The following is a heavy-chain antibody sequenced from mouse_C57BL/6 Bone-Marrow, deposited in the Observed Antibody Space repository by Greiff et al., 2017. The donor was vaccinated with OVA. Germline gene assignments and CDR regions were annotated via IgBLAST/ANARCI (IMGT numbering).Heavy chain of an antibody. V-gene: IGHV3-6*01. D-gene: IGHD3-2*02. CDR3: AREGTAQASGFAY. Sequence: DVKLVESGPGLVKPSQSLSLTCSVTGYSITSGYYWNWIRQFPGNKLEWMGYISYDGSNNYNPSLKNRISITRDTSKNQFFLKLNSVTTEDTATYYCAREGTAQASGFAYWGQGTLVTVSA. CDR1: GYSITSGYY. CDR2: ISYDGSN. J-gene: IGHJ3*01.